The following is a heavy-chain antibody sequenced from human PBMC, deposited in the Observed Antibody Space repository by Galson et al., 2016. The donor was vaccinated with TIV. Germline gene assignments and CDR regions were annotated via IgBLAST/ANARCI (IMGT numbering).Heavy chain of an antibody. CDR2: VDPDNGET. J-gene: IGHJ4*02. D-gene: IGHD5-12*01. CDR3: TTGGGSSGSYYFDF. CDR1: GYIFTERF. V-gene: IGHV1-69-2*01. Sequence: SGYIFTERFIHWVRQAPGERPEWVGRVDPDNGETLYAEKFQGRVTMAADTSGDTAFMELSNLRSEDTAFFYCTTGGGSSGSYYFDFWGLGTLVTVS.